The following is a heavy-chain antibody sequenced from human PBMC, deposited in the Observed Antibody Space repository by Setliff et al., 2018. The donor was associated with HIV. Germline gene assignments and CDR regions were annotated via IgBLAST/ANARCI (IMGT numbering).Heavy chain of an antibody. CDR2: IYTDGST. V-gene: IGHV4-61*09. CDR1: GGSISSGDYY. CDR3: ARDARWLQFPYFDY. J-gene: IGHJ4*02. Sequence: SETLSLTCTVSGGSISSGDYYWSWIRQPPGKGLEWIGHIYTDGSTNYNPSFRSRVTISVDSSKNQFSLKLSSVTAADTAVYYCARDARWLQFPYFDYWGQGTLVTVSS. D-gene: IGHD5-12*01.